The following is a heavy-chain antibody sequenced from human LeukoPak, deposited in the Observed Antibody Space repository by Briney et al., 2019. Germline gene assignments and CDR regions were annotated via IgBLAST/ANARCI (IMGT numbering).Heavy chain of an antibody. CDR3: AKDISVEYSSSINAFDI. CDR1: GFTFSSYG. J-gene: IGHJ3*02. Sequence: GGSLRLSCAASGFTFSSYGMHWVRQAPGKGLEWVAFIRYDGSNKYYADSVKGRFTISRDNAKNSLYLQMNSLRAEDMALYYCAKDISVEYSSSINAFDIWGQGTMVTVSS. CDR2: IRYDGSNK. D-gene: IGHD6-6*01. V-gene: IGHV3-30*02.